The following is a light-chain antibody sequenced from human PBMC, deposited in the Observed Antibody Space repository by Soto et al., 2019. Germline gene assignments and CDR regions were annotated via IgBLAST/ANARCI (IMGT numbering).Light chain of an antibody. CDR1: QSVSSY. J-gene: IGKJ3*01. CDR2: DAS. CDR3: KQRSNWPLT. V-gene: IGKV3-11*01. Sequence: DIVLTQSPATLSLSPGERATLSCRASQSVSSYLVWFQQKPGQAPRLLIYDASTRATGIPARFSGSGSGTDFTLTISSLEPEDFAVYYCKQRSNWPLTFGPGTKVDIK.